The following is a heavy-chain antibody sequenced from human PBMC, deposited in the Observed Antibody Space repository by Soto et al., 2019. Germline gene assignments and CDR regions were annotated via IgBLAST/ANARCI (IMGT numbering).Heavy chain of an antibody. D-gene: IGHD3-10*01. J-gene: IGHJ4*02. CDR1: GYTFTSYG. CDR3: XXXXVGTMVRGFGDY. CDR2: ISAYNGNT. Sequence: QVQLVQSGAEVKKPGASVKVSCKASGYTFTSYGISWVRQAPGXGLXWMGWISAYNGNTNYAQKLQGRVTMTTDTSTSTXXXELRSLRSXXXAXXXXXXXXVGTMVRGFGDYWGQGTLVTVSS. V-gene: IGHV1-18*01.